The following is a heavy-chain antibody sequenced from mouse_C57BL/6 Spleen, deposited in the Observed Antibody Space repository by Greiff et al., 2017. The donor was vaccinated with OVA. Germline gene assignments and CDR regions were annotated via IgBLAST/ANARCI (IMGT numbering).Heavy chain of an antibody. V-gene: IGHV1-81*01. D-gene: IGHD1-1*01. Sequence: QVQLKQSGAELARPGASVKLSCKASGYTFTSYGISWVKQRTGQGLEWIGEIYPRSGNTYYNEKFKGKATLTADKSSSTAYMELRSLTSEDSAVYFCATLLLRYWYFDVWGTGTTVTVSS. CDR3: ATLLLRYWYFDV. CDR2: IYPRSGNT. CDR1: GYTFTSYG. J-gene: IGHJ1*03.